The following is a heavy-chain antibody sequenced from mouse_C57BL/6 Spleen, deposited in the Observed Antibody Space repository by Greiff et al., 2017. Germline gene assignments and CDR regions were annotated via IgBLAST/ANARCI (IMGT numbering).Heavy chain of an antibody. J-gene: IGHJ3*01. CDR2: FYPGSGSI. CDR3: ARHEGLTGSFAY. V-gene: IGHV1-62-2*01. D-gene: IGHD4-1*01. Sequence: LVKPGASVKLSCKASGYTFTEYTIHWVKQRSGQGLEWLGWFYPGSGSIKYNEKFKDKATLTADKSSSTVYMELSRLTSEDSAVYFCARHEGLTGSFAYWGQGTLVTVSA. CDR1: GYTFTEYT.